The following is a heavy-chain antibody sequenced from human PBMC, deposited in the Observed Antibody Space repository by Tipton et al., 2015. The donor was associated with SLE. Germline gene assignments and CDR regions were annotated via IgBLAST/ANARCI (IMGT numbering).Heavy chain of an antibody. CDR3: ARALQNYFDY. Sequence: TLSLTCAVSGYSISSGYYWGWIRQPPGKGLEWIGSIYHSGSTYYNPSLKSRVTISVDTSKNQFSLKLSSVTAAYTAVYYCARALQNYFDYWGQGTLVTVSS. CDR2: IYHSGST. CDR1: GYSISSGYY. V-gene: IGHV4-38-2*01. J-gene: IGHJ4*02.